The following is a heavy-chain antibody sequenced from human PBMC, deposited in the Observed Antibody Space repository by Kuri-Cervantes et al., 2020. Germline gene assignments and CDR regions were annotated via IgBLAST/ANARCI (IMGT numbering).Heavy chain of an antibody. CDR2: IYYSGST. CDR3: ARSKLRFPFDP. D-gene: IGHD3-16*01. J-gene: IGHJ5*02. Sequence: ESLKISCTVSGGSISSYYWSWIRQPPGKGLEWIGYIYYSGSTNYNPSLKSRVTMSVDTSKNQFSLKLSSVTAADTAVYYCARSKLRFPFDPWGQGTLVTGSS. V-gene: IGHV4-59*12. CDR1: GGSISSYY.